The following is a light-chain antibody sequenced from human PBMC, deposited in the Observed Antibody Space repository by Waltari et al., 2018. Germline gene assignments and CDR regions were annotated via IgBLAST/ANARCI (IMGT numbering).Light chain of an antibody. CDR3: SSYTSSGVV. J-gene: IGLJ2*01. V-gene: IGLV2-14*01. CDR1: GSDVGGYDY. CDR2: DVY. Sequence: QSALTQPASVSGSPGQAIIISCTGTGSDVGGYDYVSWYQQYPGKAPRLIIYDVYNRPSGGCNRFSGSKAENTASLTISGVQAKDESVYYCSSYTSSGVVFGGGTKLTVL.